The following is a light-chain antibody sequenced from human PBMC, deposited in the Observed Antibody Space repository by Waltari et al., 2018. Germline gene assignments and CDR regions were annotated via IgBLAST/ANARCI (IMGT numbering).Light chain of an antibody. V-gene: IGLV2-23*02. CDR3: CSYAGRSTLV. Sequence: QSALTQPASVSGSPGQSITIYRSGTSSEFGASNLLSWYQQHPGKVPTLMIYEVNTRPSGVSNRFSGSKSDNTASLTISGLQAEDEADYYCCSYAGRSTLVFGGGTKLTVL. CDR2: EVN. CDR1: SSEFGASNL. J-gene: IGLJ3*02.